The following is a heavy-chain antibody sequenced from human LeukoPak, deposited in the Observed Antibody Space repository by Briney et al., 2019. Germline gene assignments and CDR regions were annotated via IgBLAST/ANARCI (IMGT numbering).Heavy chain of an antibody. CDR1: GFTFSSYA. CDR3: AKVPSPNAVAP. J-gene: IGHJ5*02. CDR2: ISGSGGST. D-gene: IGHD6-19*01. V-gene: IGHV3-23*01. Sequence: GGSLRLSCAASGFTFSSYAMSWVRQAPGKGLEGVSAISGSGGSTYYADSVKGRFTISRDNSKNTLYPQMNSLRAEDTAVYYCAKVPSPNAVAPWGQGTLVTVSS.